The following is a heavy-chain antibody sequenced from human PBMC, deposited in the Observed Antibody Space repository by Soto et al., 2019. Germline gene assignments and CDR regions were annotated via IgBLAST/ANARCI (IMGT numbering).Heavy chain of an antibody. CDR3: ARLAPHFDSLWGSYRYEDY. J-gene: IGHJ4*02. CDR1: GFTFASYA. D-gene: IGHD3-16*02. V-gene: IGHV1-18*01. CDR2: ISAYKGFT. Sequence: ASVKVSCKTSGFTFASYAFSWVRQAPGQGLEWMAWISAYKGFTNYARKFQDRITMTTDTSTNTVYMELTGLTSDDTAVYYCARLAPHFDSLWGSYRYEDYWGQGTLVTVSS.